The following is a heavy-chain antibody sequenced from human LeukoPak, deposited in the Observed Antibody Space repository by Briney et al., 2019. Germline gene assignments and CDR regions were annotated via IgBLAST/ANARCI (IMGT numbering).Heavy chain of an antibody. CDR3: ARDGQSIDYGDHGVYYYYYYMDV. CDR1: GFTFSDYY. D-gene: IGHD4-17*01. V-gene: IGHV3-11*04. CDR2: ISSSGSTI. J-gene: IGHJ6*03. Sequence: PGGSLRLSCAASGFTFSDYYMSWIRQAPGKGLEWVSYISSSGSTIYYADSVKGRFTISRDNAKNSLYLQMNSLRAEDTAVYYCARDGQSIDYGDHGVYYYYYYMDVWGKGTTVTVSS.